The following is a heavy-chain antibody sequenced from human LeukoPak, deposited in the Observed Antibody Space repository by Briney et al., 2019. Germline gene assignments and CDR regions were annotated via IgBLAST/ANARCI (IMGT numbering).Heavy chain of an antibody. CDR1: GYRFTSYD. J-gene: IGHJ4*02. CDR3: ARDGPTAAAFDY. Sequence: GSVKDSCKASGYRFTSYDMHWVRQAPGQGLEWMGIINASGGSTSYAQRFQGRVAMTRDTSTTTVYMEVNSLTSEDTAVYFCARDGPTAAAFDYWGQGTLVTVSS. D-gene: IGHD2-2*01. CDR2: INASGGST. V-gene: IGHV1-46*01.